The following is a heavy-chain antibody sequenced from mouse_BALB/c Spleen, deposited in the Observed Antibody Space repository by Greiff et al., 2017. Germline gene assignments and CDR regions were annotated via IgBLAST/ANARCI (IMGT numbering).Heavy chain of an antibody. CDR1: GFTFSSYT. Sequence: DVKLVESGGGLVKPGGSLKLSCAASGFTFSSYTMSWVRQTPEKRLEWVATISSGGGNTYSPDSVKGRFTISRDNAKNNLYLQMSSLRSEDTALYYCARLDGYYFDYWGQGTTLTVSS. J-gene: IGHJ2*01. D-gene: IGHD2-3*01. CDR3: ARLDGYYFDY. CDR2: ISSGGGNT. V-gene: IGHV5-9*03.